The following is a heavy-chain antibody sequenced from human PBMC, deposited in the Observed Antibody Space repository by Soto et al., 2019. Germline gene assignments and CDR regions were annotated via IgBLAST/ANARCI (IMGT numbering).Heavy chain of an antibody. CDR3: ARAGDKLLFDY. J-gene: IGHJ4*02. V-gene: IGHV3-11*01. CDR2: ISSSGNAI. Sequence: QVQLVESGGTMVKPGGSLRLSCVASGFRFTDYDLSWFRQAPGKGLEWVSYISSSGNAIYYADSVEGRMTISRDNARSSLYLQMNNLRDEDTAVYYCARAGDKLLFDYWGQGTQVSVSS. D-gene: IGHD6-6*01. CDR1: GFRFTDYD.